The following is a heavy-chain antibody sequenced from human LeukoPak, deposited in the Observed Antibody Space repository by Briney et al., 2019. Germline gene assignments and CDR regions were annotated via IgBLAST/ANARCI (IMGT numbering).Heavy chain of an antibody. V-gene: IGHV3-74*01. CDR1: GFTFRSYW. D-gene: IGHD3-9*01. J-gene: IGHJ5*02. Sequence: GGSLRLSCAASGFTFRSYWIHWVRQAPGKGLVWVSRISSDGSSTSYADSVEGRFTISRDNAKNTLYLQMNSLRAEDTAVYYCARGADTGYSGDSWGQGTLVTVSS. CDR3: ARGADTGYSGDS. CDR2: ISSDGSST.